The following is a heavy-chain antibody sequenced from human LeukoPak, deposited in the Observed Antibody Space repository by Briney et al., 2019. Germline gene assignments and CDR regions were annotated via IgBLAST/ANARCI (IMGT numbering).Heavy chain of an antibody. V-gene: IGHV1-46*01. CDR1: GYTFTSYY. D-gene: IGHD4-17*01. CDR3: ARISDGDPEGAFDI. CDR2: INPSGGST. Sequence: GASVKVSCKASGYTFTSYYIHWVRQAPGQGLEWMGIINPSGGSTSYALKFQGRVTMTRDASTSTLYMELSSLRSEDTAVYYCARISDGDPEGAFDIWGQGIMVTVSS. J-gene: IGHJ3*02.